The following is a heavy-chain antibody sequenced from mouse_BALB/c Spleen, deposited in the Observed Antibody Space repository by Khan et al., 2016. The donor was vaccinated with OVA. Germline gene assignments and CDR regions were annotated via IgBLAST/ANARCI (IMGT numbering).Heavy chain of an antibody. CDR1: GYSFTSYW. V-gene: IGHV1-5*01. J-gene: IGHJ2*01. D-gene: IGHD2-4*01. CDR3: TRSFDSYYFDY. Sequence: VQLQQSGTVLARPGASVKMSCKASGYSFTSYWMHWVKQRPGQGLEWIGAIYPGNSDTRYNQKFKGKAKLTAVTSANTAYMELSSLTNEDSAVYYCTRSFDSYYFDYWGQGTTLTVSS. CDR2: IYPGNSDT.